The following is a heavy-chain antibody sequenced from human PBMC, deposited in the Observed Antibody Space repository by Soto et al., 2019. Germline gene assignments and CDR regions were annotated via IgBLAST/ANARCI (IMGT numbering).Heavy chain of an antibody. V-gene: IGHV1-3*01. J-gene: IGHJ4*02. CDR3: ASSWVDSSGWYLGFDY. CDR2: INAGNGNT. D-gene: IGHD6-19*01. Sequence: ASVKVSCKASGYTFTSYAMHWVRQAPGQRLEWMGWINAGNGNTKYSQKFQGRVTITRDTSASTAYMELSSLRSEDTAVYYCASSWVDSSGWYLGFDYWGQGTLVTVSS. CDR1: GYTFTSYA.